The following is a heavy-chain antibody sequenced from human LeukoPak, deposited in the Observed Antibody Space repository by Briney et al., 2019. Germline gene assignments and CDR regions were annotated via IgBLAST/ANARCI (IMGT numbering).Heavy chain of an antibody. CDR2: INGYGSST. D-gene: IGHD5-18*01. V-gene: IGHV3-74*01. CDR3: ARDAPGNTALDY. CDR1: GFTFISYW. Sequence: GGSLRLSCAASGFTFISYWMHWVRQAPGKGLVWVSRINGYGSSTDFADSVKGRFTISRGSAKNTLYLQMNSLRAEDTAVYYCARDAPGNTALDYWGQGTLVTVSS. J-gene: IGHJ4*02.